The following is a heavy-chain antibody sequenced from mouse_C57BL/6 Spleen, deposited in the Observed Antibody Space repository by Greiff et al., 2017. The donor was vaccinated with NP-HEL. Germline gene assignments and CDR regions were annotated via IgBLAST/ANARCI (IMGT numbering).Heavy chain of an antibody. J-gene: IGHJ2*01. Sequence: VQLKESGAELVRPGASVKLSCTASGFNIKDDYMHWVKQRPEQGLEWIGWIDPENGDTEYASKFQGKATITADTSSNTAYLQLSSLTSEDTAVYYCTRGMGYPYYFDYWGQGTTLTVSS. CDR3: TRGMGYPYYFDY. CDR1: GFNIKDDY. V-gene: IGHV14-4*01. CDR2: IDPENGDT. D-gene: IGHD2-2*01.